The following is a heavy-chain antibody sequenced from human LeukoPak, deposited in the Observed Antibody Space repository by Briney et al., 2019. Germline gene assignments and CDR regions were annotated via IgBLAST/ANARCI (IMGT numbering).Heavy chain of an antibody. D-gene: IGHD3-22*01. V-gene: IGHV4-34*01. CDR2: INRSGTT. Sequence: SETLSLTCAVYGGSFSDYYWIWIRQPRGKGLEWIGEINRSGTTVYSPSLKSRLTISLDTSKNQFSLKLTSVTAADTAVYYCARDFDTSGYYFHYWGQGTLVTVSS. J-gene: IGHJ4*02. CDR1: GGSFSDYY. CDR3: ARDFDTSGYYFHY.